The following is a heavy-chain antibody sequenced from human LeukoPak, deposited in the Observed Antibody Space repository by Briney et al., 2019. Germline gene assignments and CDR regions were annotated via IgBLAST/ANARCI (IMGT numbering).Heavy chain of an antibody. CDR3: ARPYCSSTSCNDAFDI. D-gene: IGHD2-2*01. J-gene: IGHJ3*02. CDR1: GYCFTSYW. Sequence: GESLQISCKGSGYCFTSYWIGWVRQLPGKGLEWMGIIYPGDSDTRNSPSFQGQVTISADKSISTAYLQWSSLKASDTAMYYCARPYCSSTSCNDAFDIWGQGTMVTVSS. CDR2: IYPGDSDT. V-gene: IGHV5-51*01.